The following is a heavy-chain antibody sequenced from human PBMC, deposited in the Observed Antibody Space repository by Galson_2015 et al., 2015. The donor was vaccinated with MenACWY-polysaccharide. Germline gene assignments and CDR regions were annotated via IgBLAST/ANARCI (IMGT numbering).Heavy chain of an antibody. CDR2: ISGSGGDT. V-gene: IGHV3-23*01. Sequence: SLRLSCAASGFTFSSYSMTWVRQAPGRGPEWVSAISGSGGDTYYAVSMKGRFTISRDNSKNTLYLQMSSLRAEDTAVYYCAKGAEGAGAGEIADHWGQGTLVTVSS. J-gene: IGHJ5*02. CDR1: GFTFSSYS. CDR3: AKGAEGAGAGEIADH. D-gene: IGHD6-13*01.